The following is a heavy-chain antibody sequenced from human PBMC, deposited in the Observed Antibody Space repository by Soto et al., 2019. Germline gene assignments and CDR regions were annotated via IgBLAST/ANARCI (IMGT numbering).Heavy chain of an antibody. CDR2: IIPIFGTA. J-gene: IGHJ5*02. CDR1: VGPFSRSA. D-gene: IGHD3-3*01. V-gene: IGHV1-69*01. CDR3: ARSSTKRYDFWSGYLPSFDP. Sequence: ASVGPFSRSAISWVRQAPEQALEWLSGIIPIFGTANYAQKFQGRVTITADESTSTAYMELSSLSSEDTAVYYCARSSTKRYDFWSGYLPSFDPWGQGTLVTVSS.